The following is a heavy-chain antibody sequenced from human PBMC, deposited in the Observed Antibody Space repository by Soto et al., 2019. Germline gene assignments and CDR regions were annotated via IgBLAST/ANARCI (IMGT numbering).Heavy chain of an antibody. J-gene: IGHJ6*02. CDR1: GFTFSSYA. V-gene: IGHV3-30-3*01. Sequence: QVKLVESRGGVVQPGRSLRLSCAASGFTFSSYAMHWVRQAPGKGLEWVAVISYDGSNKYYADSVKGRFTIFRDNSKNTLYLQMNSLRAGDTAVYYCARVYGMDVWGQGTTVTVSS. CDR2: ISYDGSNK. CDR3: ARVYGMDV.